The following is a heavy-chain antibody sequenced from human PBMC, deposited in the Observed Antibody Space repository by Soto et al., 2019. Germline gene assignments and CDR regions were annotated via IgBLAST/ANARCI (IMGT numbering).Heavy chain of an antibody. CDR1: GFTFSSYA. Sequence: QVQLVESGGGVVQPGRSLRLSCAASGFTFSSYAIHCVRQAPGKGLEWVAAISFDGRDQYYADSVKGRFAISRDNSKNTLFLQMDSLRPEDTAMYYCARGADRPCSGRGCYQQNDYWGQGTLVTVSS. V-gene: IGHV3-30*09. CDR2: ISFDGRDQ. J-gene: IGHJ4*02. CDR3: ARGADRPCSGRGCYQQNDY. D-gene: IGHD2-15*01.